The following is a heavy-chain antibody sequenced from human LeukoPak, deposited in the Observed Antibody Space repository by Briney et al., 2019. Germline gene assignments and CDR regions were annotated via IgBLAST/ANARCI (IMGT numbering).Heavy chain of an antibody. CDR2: ISGSGGST. CDR1: GFTFSSSA. V-gene: IGHV3-23*01. J-gene: IGHJ4*02. D-gene: IGHD2-21*02. Sequence: GGSLRLSCVASGFTFSSSAMSWVRQAPERGLECVSLISGSGGSTNYADSVKGRFTISRDNSKNTLYLQMNSLTAEDTAVYYCAKPRTAAGRNFDYWGQGTLVTVSS. CDR3: AKPRTAAGRNFDY.